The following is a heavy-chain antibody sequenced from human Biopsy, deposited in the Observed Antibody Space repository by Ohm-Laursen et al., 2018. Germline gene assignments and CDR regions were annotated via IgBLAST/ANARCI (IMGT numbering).Heavy chain of an antibody. D-gene: IGHD3-10*01. CDR3: ARDRGYYYYYGMDV. J-gene: IGHJ6*02. V-gene: IGHV1-18*01. Sequence: GSSVKVSCNASGYTFTDYGVSWVRQAPGQGLEWMGWITTYNGNTNYAQKVQGRVTMTTDTSTSTAYMELRSLRSDDTAVYYCARDRGYYYYYGMDVWGQGTTVTVSS. CDR2: ITTYNGNT. CDR1: GYTFTDYG.